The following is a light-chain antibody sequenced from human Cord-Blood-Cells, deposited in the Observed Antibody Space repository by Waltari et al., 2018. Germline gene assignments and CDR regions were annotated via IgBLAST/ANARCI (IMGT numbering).Light chain of an antibody. V-gene: IGLV2-14*01. CDR2: DVS. J-gene: IGLJ2*01. CDR1: SSDVGGYKY. Sequence: QSALTQPASVSGSPGQSITISCTGTSSDVGGYKYVSRYQQHPGKAPKPMIYDVSNRPSGVSNRLSGSKSGNTASLTISGLQAEDEADYYCSSYTSSSTLVFGGGTKLTVL. CDR3: SSYTSSSTLV.